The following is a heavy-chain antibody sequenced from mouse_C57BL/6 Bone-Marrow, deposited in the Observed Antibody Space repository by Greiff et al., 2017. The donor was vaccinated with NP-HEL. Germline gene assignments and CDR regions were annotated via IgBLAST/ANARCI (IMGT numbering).Heavy chain of an antibody. V-gene: IGHV1-81*01. CDR3: ARKEIYYEGAMDY. D-gene: IGHD2-4*01. Sequence: VQRVESGAELARPGASVKLSCKASGYTFTSYGISWVKQRTGQGLEWIGEIYPRSGNTYYNEKFKGKATLTADKSSSTAYMELRSLTSEDSAVYFCARKEIYYEGAMDYWGQGTSVTVSS. CDR1: GYTFTSYG. J-gene: IGHJ4*01. CDR2: IYPRSGNT.